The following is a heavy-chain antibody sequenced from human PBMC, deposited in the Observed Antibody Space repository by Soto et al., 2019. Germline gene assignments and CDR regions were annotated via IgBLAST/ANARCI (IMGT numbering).Heavy chain of an antibody. CDR2: ISFEGSYK. J-gene: IGHJ4*02. D-gene: IGHD6-13*01. CDR1: GFAIRSNA. Sequence: QVQLVESGGGVVQPGRSLRLSCEASGFAIRSNAIHWVRQAPGKGLEWVAVISFEGSYKYYADSVKGRFTVSRDNSKNTVSLQTDSLTGEDSALYYCVRAAGIAAAGSSQGVLWGQGTLVTVSS. V-gene: IGHV3-30*04. CDR3: VRAAGIAAAGSSQGVL.